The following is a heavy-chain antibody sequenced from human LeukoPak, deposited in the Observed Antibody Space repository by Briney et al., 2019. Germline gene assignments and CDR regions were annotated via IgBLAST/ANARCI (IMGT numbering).Heavy chain of an antibody. J-gene: IGHJ4*02. D-gene: IGHD5-12*01. CDR2: IYYSGST. Sequence: SETLSLTCTVSGGSISSGDYYWSWIRQPPGKGLEWIGYIYYSGSTYYNPSLKSRVTISVDTSKNQFSLKLSSVTAADTAVHYCARFERGYSGSEGIDYWGQGTLVTVSS. CDR1: GGSISSGDYY. CDR3: ARFERGYSGSEGIDY. V-gene: IGHV4-30-4*01.